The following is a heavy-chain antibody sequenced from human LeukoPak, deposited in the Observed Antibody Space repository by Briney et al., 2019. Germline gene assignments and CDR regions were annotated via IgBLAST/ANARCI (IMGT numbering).Heavy chain of an antibody. J-gene: IGHJ5*02. D-gene: IGHD2-2*01. V-gene: IGHV1-24*01. CDR1: GYTLTELS. CDR2: SDPEDGET. Sequence: ASVKVSFTVSGYTLTELSMHWVRQAPGKGLEWMGDSDPEDGETIYAQKFQGRVTMTEDTSTDTAYMELSSLRSEDTAVYYCATLVSRQLLSGLANWFDPWGQGTLVTVSS. CDR3: ATLVSRQLLSGLANWFDP.